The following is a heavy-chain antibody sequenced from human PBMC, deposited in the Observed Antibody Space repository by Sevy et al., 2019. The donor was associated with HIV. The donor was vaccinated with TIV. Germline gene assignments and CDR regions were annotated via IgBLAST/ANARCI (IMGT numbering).Heavy chain of an antibody. CDR1: GFTFGDYA. V-gene: IGHV3-49*03. Sequence: GGSLRLSCTASGFTFGDYAMSWFRQAPGKGLEWVGFIRSKAYGGTTEYAASVKGRFTISRDDSKSIAYLQMNSLKTEDTAVYYCTRDSAIPSHYYYGMDVWGQWTTVTVSS. CDR2: IRSKAYGGTT. CDR3: TRDSAIPSHYYYGMDV. D-gene: IGHD2-2*02. J-gene: IGHJ6*02.